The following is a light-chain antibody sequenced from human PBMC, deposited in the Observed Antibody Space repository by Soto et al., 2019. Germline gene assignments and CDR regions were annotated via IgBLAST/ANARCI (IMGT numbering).Light chain of an antibody. V-gene: IGKV3-15*01. CDR1: QSVSSN. Sequence: EIVMTQSPATLSVSPGERATLSCRASQSVSSNLAWYQQNPGQAPSLLIYGASTRATGTPARFSGSGSGTEFTLTISSLQSEDFAVYYCQQYIRWPLTFGGGTKVDIK. CDR3: QQYIRWPLT. CDR2: GAS. J-gene: IGKJ4*01.